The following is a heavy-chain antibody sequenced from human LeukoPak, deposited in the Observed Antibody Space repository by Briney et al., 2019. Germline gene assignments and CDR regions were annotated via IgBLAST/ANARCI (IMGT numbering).Heavy chain of an antibody. J-gene: IGHJ4*02. V-gene: IGHV1-8*01. Sequence: ASVKVSCKASGYTFTSYDINWVRQATGQGLEWMGWMNPNSGNTGYAQKFQGRVTMTRNTSISTAYMELSSLRSEDTAVYYCARGQRSGSGSYYKPGIEVDYWGQGTLVTVSS. CDR2: MNPNSGNT. D-gene: IGHD3-10*01. CDR1: GYTFTSYD. CDR3: ARGQRSGSGSYYKPGIEVDY.